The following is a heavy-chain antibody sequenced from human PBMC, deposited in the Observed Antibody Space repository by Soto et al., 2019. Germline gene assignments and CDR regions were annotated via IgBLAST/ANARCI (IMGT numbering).Heavy chain of an antibody. Sequence: SETLSLTCTVSGGSISSSSYYWGWIRQHPGKGLEWIGYIYYSGSTYYNPSLKSRVTISVDTSKNQFSLKLGSVTAADTAVYYCAREGGGLRSFDYWGQGTLVTVSS. CDR3: AREGGGLRSFDY. D-gene: IGHD5-12*01. CDR1: GGSISSSSYY. V-gene: IGHV4-31*03. J-gene: IGHJ4*02. CDR2: IYYSGST.